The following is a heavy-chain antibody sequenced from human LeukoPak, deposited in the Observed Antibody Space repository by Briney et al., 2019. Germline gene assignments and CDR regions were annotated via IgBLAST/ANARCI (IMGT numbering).Heavy chain of an antibody. D-gene: IGHD5-24*01. CDR1: GFTFSTYA. CDR3: AKYGTATITYSDY. CDR2: ISYDGRQN. Sequence: GGSQRLSCAASGFTFSTYAMNWVRQAPGKGLEWVAVISYDGRQNYYADSVKGRLTISRDNSKNTLYLQMNSLRAEDTAVYYCAKYGTATITYSDYWGQGTLVTVSS. J-gene: IGHJ4*02. V-gene: IGHV3-30*04.